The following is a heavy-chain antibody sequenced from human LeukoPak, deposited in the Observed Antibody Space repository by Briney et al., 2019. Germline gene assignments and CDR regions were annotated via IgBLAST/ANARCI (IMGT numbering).Heavy chain of an antibody. CDR2: IYYSGGT. CDR1: GGSISSYY. Sequence: SETLSLTCTVSGGSISSYYWSWVRQPPGKGLEWIGYIYYSGGTDYNPSLKSRVTISVDTSKNQFSLKLRSVTAADTAVYYCARHVTISGPYDASDIWGQGTMVTVSP. D-gene: IGHD5-24*01. J-gene: IGHJ3*02. V-gene: IGHV4-59*08. CDR3: ARHVTISGPYDASDI.